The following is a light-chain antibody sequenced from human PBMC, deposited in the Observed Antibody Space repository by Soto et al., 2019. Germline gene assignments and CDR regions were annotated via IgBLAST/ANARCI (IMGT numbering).Light chain of an antibody. J-gene: IGKJ1*01. CDR1: QTVNNK. CDR3: QQYNSWPRT. V-gene: IGKV3-15*01. CDR2: GAS. Sequence: EIVMTQSPATLSVSPGQGATLFCRASQTVNNKLAWYQQQPGQAARLLIYGASTRAAAIPDRFSGSGSGTEFTLTISSLQPEDFAIYYCQQYNSWPRTFGQGTKVEIK.